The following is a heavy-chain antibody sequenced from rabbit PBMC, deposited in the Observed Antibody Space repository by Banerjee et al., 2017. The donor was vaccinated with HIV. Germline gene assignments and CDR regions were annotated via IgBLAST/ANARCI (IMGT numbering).Heavy chain of an antibody. CDR3: ARDGSSSGGYYFDL. Sequence: QEQLEESGGDLVKPEGSLTLTCTASGFSFSNKYVMCWVRQAPGKGLEWIACINTSSGDTVYATWAKGRFTISKASWTTVTLQMTSLTAADTASYFCARDGSSSGGYYFDLWGPGTLVTVS. D-gene: IGHD1-1*01. V-gene: IGHV1S45*01. J-gene: IGHJ4*01. CDR1: GFSFSNKYV. CDR2: INTSSGDT.